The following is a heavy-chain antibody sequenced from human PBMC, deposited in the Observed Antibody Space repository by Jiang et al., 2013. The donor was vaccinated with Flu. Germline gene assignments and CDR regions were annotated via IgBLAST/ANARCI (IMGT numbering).Heavy chain of an antibody. CDR2: TFFRSNWYN. D-gene: IGHD3-10*01. Sequence: QTLSLTCAISGDSVSSDSVAWNWIRQSPSRGLEWLGRTFFRSNWYNDYAVSVKSRVTIKPDTSKNQFSLQLNSVTPEDTAVYFCARTPTNYYGSGSYLYYYHGMDVWGQGTTVTVSS. J-gene: IGHJ6*02. V-gene: IGHV6-1*01. CDR3: ARTPTNYYGSGSYLYYYHGMDV. CDR1: GDSVSSDSVA.